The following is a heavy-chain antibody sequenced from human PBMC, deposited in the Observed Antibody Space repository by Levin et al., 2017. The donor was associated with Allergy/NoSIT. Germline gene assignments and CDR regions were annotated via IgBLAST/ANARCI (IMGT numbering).Heavy chain of an antibody. J-gene: IGHJ5*02. CDR2: ISGSGGTI. CDR1: GFPFSSYA. CDR3: AKDSGVSGRLRFDP. D-gene: IGHD3-10*01. V-gene: IGHV3-23*01. Sequence: LSLTCAASGFPFSSYAMSWVRPAPGKGLEWVSAISGSGGTIYYADSVKGRFTISRDNSKNTLYLQMNSLRAEDTAVYYCAKDSGVSGRLRFDPWGQGTLVTVSS.